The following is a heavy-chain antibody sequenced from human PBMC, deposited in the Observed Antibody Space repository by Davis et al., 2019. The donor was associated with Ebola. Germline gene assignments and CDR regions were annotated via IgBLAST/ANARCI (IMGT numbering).Heavy chain of an antibody. J-gene: IGHJ4*02. V-gene: IGHV3-48*01. D-gene: IGHD6-19*01. Sequence: GESLKISCAASGLTFSRRSLNWVRQAPGKGLEWVSYISSTGITIYYADSVKGRFTISRDNSKNTLYLQVNSLRPEDTAVYYCAKNGYGSGWPLDYWGQGTLVTVSS. CDR1: GLTFSRRS. CDR3: AKNGYGSGWPLDY. CDR2: ISSTGITI.